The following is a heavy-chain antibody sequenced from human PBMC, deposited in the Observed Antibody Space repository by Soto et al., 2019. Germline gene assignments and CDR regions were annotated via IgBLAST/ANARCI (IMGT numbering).Heavy chain of an antibody. V-gene: IGHV4-34*01. CDR2: IDHSGYT. CDR1: GGSFSGYY. Sequence: SENLSLTCAVYGGSFSGYYWNWIRQPPGKGLEWIGEIDHSGYTNYNPSLKSRVTISVDTSKNQFSLRLTSVTAADTAVYYCARVRDRFDPWGQGTLVTVSS. J-gene: IGHJ5*02. CDR3: ARVRDRFDP. D-gene: IGHD3-3*01.